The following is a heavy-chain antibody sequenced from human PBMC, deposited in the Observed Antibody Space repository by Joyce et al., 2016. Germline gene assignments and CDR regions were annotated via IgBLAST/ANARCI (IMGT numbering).Heavy chain of an antibody. D-gene: IGHD5-18*01. CDR1: GFTFSGST. V-gene: IGHV3-73*02. J-gene: IGHJ4*02. CDR2: IRNKTTSYAT. Sequence: EVQLVESGGGLVQPGGSLKLSCAASGFTFSGSTMHWVRQASGKGLEWVGRIRNKTTSYATSYTASVKGRFTISRDDSPNTAYLHMNSLKTEDTAVYYCYGYNSWGQGTLVTVSS. CDR3: YGYNS.